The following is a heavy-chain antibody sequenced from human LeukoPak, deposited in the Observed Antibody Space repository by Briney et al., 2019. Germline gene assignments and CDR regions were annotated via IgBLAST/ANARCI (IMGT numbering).Heavy chain of an antibody. D-gene: IGHD2-2*01. CDR2: IIPIFGTA. Sequence: GASVKVSCKASGGTFSSYAISWVRQAPGQGLEWMGRIIPIFGTANYAQKFQGRVTITTDESTSTAYMELSSLRSEDTAVYYCARFICSSTSCYANAFDIWGQGTKVTVSS. CDR3: ARFICSSTSCYANAFDI. J-gene: IGHJ3*02. CDR1: GGTFSSYA. V-gene: IGHV1-69*05.